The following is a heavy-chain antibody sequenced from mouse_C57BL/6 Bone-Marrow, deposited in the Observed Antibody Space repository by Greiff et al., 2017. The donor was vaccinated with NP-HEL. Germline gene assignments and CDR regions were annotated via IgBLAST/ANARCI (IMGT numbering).Heavy chain of an antibody. CDR1: GYTFTSYW. Sequence: QVQLKQPGAELVKPGASVKLSCKASGYTFTSYWMQWVKQRPGQGLEWIGEIDPSDSYTNYNQKFKGKATLTVDTSSSTAYMQLSSLTSEDSAVYYCASFSYYYAMDYWGQGTSVTVSS. J-gene: IGHJ4*01. CDR3: ASFSYYYAMDY. CDR2: IDPSDSYT. V-gene: IGHV1-50*01.